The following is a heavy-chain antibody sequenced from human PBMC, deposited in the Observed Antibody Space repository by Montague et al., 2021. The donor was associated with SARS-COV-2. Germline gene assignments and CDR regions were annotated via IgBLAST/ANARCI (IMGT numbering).Heavy chain of an antibody. Sequence: CAISGNSVSSNSAAWNWIRQSPSRGLEWLGRTYYRSRWFNDYAVSIRSRITINPDTSKNQFSLQLNSVTPEDTAVYYCARDKIMIFGVVIIDYWGQGTLVTVSS. CDR2: TYYRSRWFN. D-gene: IGHD3-3*01. V-gene: IGHV6-1*01. J-gene: IGHJ4*02. CDR3: ARDKIMIFGVVIIDY. CDR1: GNSVSSNSAA.